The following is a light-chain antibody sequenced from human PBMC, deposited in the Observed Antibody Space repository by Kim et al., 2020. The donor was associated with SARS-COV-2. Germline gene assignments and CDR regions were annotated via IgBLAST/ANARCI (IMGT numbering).Light chain of an antibody. CDR2: AVS. Sequence: LTQPASVSGSPGQSITISCIGSSSDIGGYNYVSWYQQHPGKAPKVIIYAVSKRPSGVSNHFSGSKSGNTASLTISGLQAEDEADYYCSSYTSISTYVFGTGTKVTVL. CDR1: SSDIGGYNY. CDR3: SSYTSISTYV. V-gene: IGLV2-14*01. J-gene: IGLJ1*01.